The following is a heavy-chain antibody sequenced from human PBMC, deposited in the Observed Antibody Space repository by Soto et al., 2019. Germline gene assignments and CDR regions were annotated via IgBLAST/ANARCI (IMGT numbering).Heavy chain of an antibody. D-gene: IGHD6-19*01. CDR3: PTDHPIAVAGTNIQYVDY. J-gene: IGHJ4*02. CDR1: GFTFSNAW. CDR2: IKSKTDGGTT. Sequence: EVQLVESGGGLVKPGGSLRLSCAASGFTFSNAWMSWVRQAPGKGLEWVGRIKSKTDGGTTDYAAPVKGRFTISRDDSNNTLYLQMNSLKTEDTAVYYSPTDHPIAVAGTNIQYVDYWGQGTLVTVSS. V-gene: IGHV3-15*01.